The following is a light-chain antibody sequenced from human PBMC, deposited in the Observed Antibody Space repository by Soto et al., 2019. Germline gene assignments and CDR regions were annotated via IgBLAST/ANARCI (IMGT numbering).Light chain of an antibody. CDR3: QSYDSSLSVWV. CDR2: GNS. J-gene: IGLJ3*02. CDR1: SSNIGAGYD. Sequence: QLVLTQPPSVSGAPGQRVTISCTGSSSNIGAGYDVHWYQQLPGTAPKLLIYGNSNRPSGVPDRFSGSKSGTSASLAITGLQDDDEADYYCQSYDSSLSVWVFGGGTKLTVL. V-gene: IGLV1-40*01.